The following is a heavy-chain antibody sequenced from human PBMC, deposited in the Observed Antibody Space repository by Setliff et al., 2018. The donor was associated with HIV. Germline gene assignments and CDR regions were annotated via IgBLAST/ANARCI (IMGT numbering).Heavy chain of an antibody. Sequence: ASVKVSCKASGSTFTSYAINWVRQAPGQGLEWMGIINPSDNRTYYAQTFQGRVTMTGDTYPSTVYMEVSSLRSEDTAVYYCARGREKQWPVLADCLFVFWGQGTLVTVSS. D-gene: IGHD6-19*01. CDR1: GSTFTSYA. V-gene: IGHV1-46*01. CDR3: ARGREKQWPVLADCLFVF. J-gene: IGHJ4*02. CDR2: INPSDNRT.